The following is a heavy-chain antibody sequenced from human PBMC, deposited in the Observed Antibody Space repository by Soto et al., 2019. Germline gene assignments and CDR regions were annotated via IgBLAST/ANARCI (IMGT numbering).Heavy chain of an antibody. D-gene: IGHD2-15*01. CDR1: GFTFSDYY. CDR2: ISSSGSTI. V-gene: IGHV3-11*01. J-gene: IGHJ4*02. CDR3: ASRVVVAARMAFDY. Sequence: GGSLRLSCAASGFTFSDYYMSWIRQAPGKGLEWVSYISSSGSTIYYADSVKGRFTISRDNAKNSLYLQMNSLRAEDTAVYYCASRVVVAARMAFDYWGQGTLVTVSS.